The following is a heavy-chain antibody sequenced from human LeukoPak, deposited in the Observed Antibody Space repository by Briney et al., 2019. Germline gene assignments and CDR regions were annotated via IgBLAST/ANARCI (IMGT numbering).Heavy chain of an antibody. CDR1: GRSISSSD. Sequence: SETLSLTCTVSGRSISSSDWSWIRQPAGEGREWIGRIYTNASTNYNPSLKSRVTMSINTSKNQFSLKMSSATAADTAVYYCAARADYGDYVLDYWGQGTLVTVSS. J-gene: IGHJ4*02. CDR3: AARADYGDYVLDY. CDR2: IYTNAST. V-gene: IGHV4-4*07. D-gene: IGHD4-17*01.